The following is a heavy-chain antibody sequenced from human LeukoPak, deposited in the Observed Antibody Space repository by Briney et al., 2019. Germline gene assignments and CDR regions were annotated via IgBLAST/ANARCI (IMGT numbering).Heavy chain of an antibody. CDR1: GFTFSIYA. CDR3: AKDRPNYYESNGHYYRRDGDY. Sequence: PGGSLRLSCAASGFTFSIYAMSRVRQAPGKGLEWVSSLSSEGDYTYYAGSVKGRFTISRDNSKNTLYLQMNSLRAEDTAIYYCAKDRPNYYESNGHYYRRDGDYWGQGTLVTVSS. D-gene: IGHD3-22*01. V-gene: IGHV3-23*01. J-gene: IGHJ4*02. CDR2: LSSEGDYT.